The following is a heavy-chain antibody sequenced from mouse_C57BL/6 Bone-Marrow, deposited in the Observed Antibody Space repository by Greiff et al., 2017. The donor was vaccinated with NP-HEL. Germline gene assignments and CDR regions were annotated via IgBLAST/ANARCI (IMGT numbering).Heavy chain of an antibody. Sequence: VQLQQSGPELVKPGASVKISCKASGYTFTDYYINWVKQRPGQGLEWIGWIFPGSGSTYYNEKFTGKATLTVDKSSSTAYMLLSSLTSEDSAVYFCARSPFITTVAPFAYWGQGTLVTVSA. V-gene: IGHV1-75*01. CDR3: ARSPFITTVAPFAY. CDR2: IFPGSGST. D-gene: IGHD1-1*01. J-gene: IGHJ3*01. CDR1: GYTFTDYY.